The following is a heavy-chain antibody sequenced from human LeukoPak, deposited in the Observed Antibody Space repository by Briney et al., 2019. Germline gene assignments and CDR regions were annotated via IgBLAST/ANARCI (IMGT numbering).Heavy chain of an antibody. D-gene: IGHD3-10*01. Sequence: GASVKVSCKASGGTFSSYAISWVRQAPGQGLEWMGGIIPIFGTANYAQKFQGRVTITADKSTSTAYMELSSLRSEDTAVHYCARVRVITMVRGVISWFDPWGQGTLVTVSS. CDR1: GGTFSSYA. CDR2: IIPIFGTA. V-gene: IGHV1-69*06. J-gene: IGHJ5*02. CDR3: ARVRVITMVRGVISWFDP.